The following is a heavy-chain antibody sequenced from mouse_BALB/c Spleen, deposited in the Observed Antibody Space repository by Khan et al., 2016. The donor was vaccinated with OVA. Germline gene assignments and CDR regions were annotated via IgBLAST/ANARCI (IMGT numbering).Heavy chain of an antibody. CDR3: ARGYFGNYEFVY. D-gene: IGHD2-1*01. V-gene: IGHV1S132*01. CDR1: GYTFTSYW. J-gene: IGHJ3*01. CDR2: IFPGTGTT. Sequence: QVQLKQSGAELVKPGASVKLSCKTSGYTFTSYWIQWVKQRPGQGLGWIGQIFPGTGTTYYNENFKGKATMTVDTSSNTALMQLSSLTSEDSSVYFCARGYFGNYEFVYWGQGTLVTVSP.